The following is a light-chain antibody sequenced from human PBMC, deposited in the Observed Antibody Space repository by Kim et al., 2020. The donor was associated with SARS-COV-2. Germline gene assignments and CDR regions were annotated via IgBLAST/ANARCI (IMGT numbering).Light chain of an antibody. CDR3: CSYAGSGTYV. Sequence: QSALTQPASVSGSPGQSITISCTGTSSDVGSYNLVSWYQQHPGKAPKLVIYEVTKRPSGVSNRFSGSKSGNTASLTISGLQAEDEADYYCCSYAGSGTYVFATGTKVTVL. CDR1: SSDVGSYNL. V-gene: IGLV2-23*02. J-gene: IGLJ1*01. CDR2: EVT.